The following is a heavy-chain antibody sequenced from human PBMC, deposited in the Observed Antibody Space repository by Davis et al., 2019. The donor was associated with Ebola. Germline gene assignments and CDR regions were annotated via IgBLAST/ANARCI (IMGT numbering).Heavy chain of an antibody. V-gene: IGHV3-53*01. D-gene: IGHD1-26*01. CDR3: AKDTSNIWFDV. Sequence: GESLKISCAASGFTVSRNYMSWVRQAPGKGLEWVSTLGTSADTYYADSVKGRFTISRDNSKNTLYLQMNGLRVEDTAIYYCAKDTSNIWFDVWGQGTMVTVSS. J-gene: IGHJ3*01. CDR1: GFTVSRNY. CDR2: LGTSADT.